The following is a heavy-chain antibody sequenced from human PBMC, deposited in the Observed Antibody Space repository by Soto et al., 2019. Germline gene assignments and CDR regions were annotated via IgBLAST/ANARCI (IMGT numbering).Heavy chain of an antibody. CDR1: GLSLSTIGEG. CDR2: VYWDDDK. V-gene: IGHV2-5*02. D-gene: IGHD2-21*02. CDR3: VQTRCGGDCLQSYSSHSYYGLDV. J-gene: IGHJ6*02. Sequence: QITLKESGPTLVKPTQTLTLTCTFSGLSLSTIGEGVGWIRQPPGKALEWLALVYWDDDKRYSPSLKSRLTITKATPVNQVVLTMTKMGPVDTATYYCVQTRCGGDCLQSYSSHSYYGLDVWGQGTTVTVSS.